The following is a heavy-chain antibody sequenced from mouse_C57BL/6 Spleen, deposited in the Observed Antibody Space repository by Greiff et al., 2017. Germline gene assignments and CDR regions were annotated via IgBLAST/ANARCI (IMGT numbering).Heavy chain of an antibody. J-gene: IGHJ4*01. CDR3: AREGGYGSSYDYAMDY. Sequence: QVQLQQSGAELVKPGASVKLSCKASGYTFTSYWMHWVKQRPGQGLEWIGMIHPNSGSTNYNEKFKSKATLTVDKSSSTAYMQLSSLTSEDSAVYYCAREGGYGSSYDYAMDYWGQGTSVTVSS. V-gene: IGHV1-64*01. CDR2: IHPNSGST. D-gene: IGHD1-1*01. CDR1: GYTFTSYW.